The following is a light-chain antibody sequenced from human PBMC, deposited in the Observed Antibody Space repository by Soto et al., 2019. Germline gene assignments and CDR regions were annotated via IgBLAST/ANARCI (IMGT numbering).Light chain of an antibody. Sequence: QSVLTQPPSVSGSPGQSVTISCTGTSSDVGSYNRVSWYQQLPGTAPKLMIYEVSNRPSGVPVRFSGSKSGNTASLTFSGLQAEDEADYYCSSYTSRSTFYVFGTGTKVTVL. CDR3: SSYTSRSTFYV. CDR1: SSDVGSYNR. J-gene: IGLJ1*01. CDR2: EVS. V-gene: IGLV2-18*02.